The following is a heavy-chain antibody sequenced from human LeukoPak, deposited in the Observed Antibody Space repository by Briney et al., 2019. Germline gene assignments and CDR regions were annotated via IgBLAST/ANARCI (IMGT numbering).Heavy chain of an antibody. CDR2: IRRSGESA. CDR3: AKDQLWFGIQ. V-gene: IGHV3-23*01. Sequence: GGSLRLSCVASGFTFSSYAMTWVRQAPGKGLEWVSGIRRSGESAYYADSVKGRFTISRDNSRNTLYLQMNSLRAEDTAIYYCAKDQLWFGIQWGQGTLVTVSS. CDR1: GFTFSSYA. D-gene: IGHD3-10*01. J-gene: IGHJ4*02.